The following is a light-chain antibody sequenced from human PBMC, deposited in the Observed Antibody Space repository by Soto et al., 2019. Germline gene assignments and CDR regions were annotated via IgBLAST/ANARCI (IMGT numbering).Light chain of an antibody. J-gene: IGLJ1*01. CDR2: EVT. CDR3: SSYKSTTTYV. CDR1: NSDVGYYNY. Sequence: QSVLTQPASVSGSPGQSITISCTGSNSDVGYYNYVSWYQQHPGKAPKLMIHEVTNRPSGVSNRFSGSKSGNTASLTISGLQPEEEADYSRSSYKSTTTYVFGTGTKVTV. V-gene: IGLV2-14*01.